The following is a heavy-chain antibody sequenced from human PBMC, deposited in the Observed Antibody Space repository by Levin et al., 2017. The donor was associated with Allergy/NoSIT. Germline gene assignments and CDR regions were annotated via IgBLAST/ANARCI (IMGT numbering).Heavy chain of an antibody. CDR2: IRTTAGGGTT. J-gene: IGHJ5*01. Sequence: GGSLRLSCEVSGFSFKDAWMNWVRQAPGKGLEWVGRIRTTAGGGTTDYAAPVKGRLIISRDDSKNTLFLHMNNLKTEDAAVYYCTTEHDYGDYTNCFESWGQGTLVTVSS. CDR3: TTEHDYGDYTNCFES. V-gene: IGHV3-15*07. CDR1: GFSFKDAW. D-gene: IGHD4-17*01.